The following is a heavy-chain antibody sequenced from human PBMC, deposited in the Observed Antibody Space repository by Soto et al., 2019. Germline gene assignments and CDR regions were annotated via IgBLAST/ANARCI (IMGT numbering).Heavy chain of an antibody. CDR2: IYYSGST. V-gene: IGHV4-61*01. CDR3: ARDKRGSSWYGEDYYYYGMDV. J-gene: IGHJ6*02. D-gene: IGHD6-13*01. Sequence: PSETLSLTCTVSGGSVSSGSYYWSWIRQPPGKGLEWIGYIYYSGSTNYNPSLKSRVTISVDTSKNQFSLKLSSVTAADTAVYYCARDKRGSSWYGEDYYYYGMDVWGQGTTVTVSS. CDR1: GGSVSSGSYY.